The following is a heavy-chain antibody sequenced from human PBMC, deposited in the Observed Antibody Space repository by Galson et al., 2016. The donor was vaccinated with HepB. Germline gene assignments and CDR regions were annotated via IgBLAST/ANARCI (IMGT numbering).Heavy chain of an antibody. CDR3: SRGSQVDIEVDGDLEQDY. J-gene: IGHJ4*02. D-gene: IGHD2-15*01. CDR2: IGHDGRNE. Sequence: SLRLSCAASGFIFSQYGMHWVRQAPGKGLESVAVIGHDGRNEYYADSVQGRFTISRDNSKNTLYVQMNNLRVEDTAVYYCSRGSQVDIEVDGDLEQDYWGQETLVTVSS. V-gene: IGHV3-33*01. CDR1: GFIFSQYG.